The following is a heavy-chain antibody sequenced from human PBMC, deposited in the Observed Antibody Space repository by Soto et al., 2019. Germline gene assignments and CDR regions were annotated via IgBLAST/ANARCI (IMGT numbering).Heavy chain of an antibody. CDR1: GGSFSGYY. CDR3: ARGGIVVVTAIFDY. Sequence: SETLSLTCAVYGGSFSGYYWSWIRQPPGKGLEWIGEINHSGSTNYNPSLKSRVTISVDTSKNQFSLKLSSVTAADTAVYYCARGGIVVVTAIFDYWGQGTLVTVSS. J-gene: IGHJ4*02. CDR2: INHSGST. V-gene: IGHV4-34*01. D-gene: IGHD2-21*02.